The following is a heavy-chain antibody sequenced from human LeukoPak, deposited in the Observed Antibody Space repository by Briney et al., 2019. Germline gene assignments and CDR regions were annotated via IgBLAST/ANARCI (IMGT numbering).Heavy chain of an antibody. CDR1: GGSISSYY. V-gene: IGHV4-59*01. Sequence: PSETLSLTCTASGGSISSYYWSWIRQPPGKGLEWIGYIYYSGSTNYNPSLKSRVTISVDTSKNQFSLKLSSVTAADTAVYYCARGGYYDILTGYYWFDPWGQGTLVTVSS. CDR3: ARGGYYDILTGYYWFDP. CDR2: IYYSGST. J-gene: IGHJ5*02. D-gene: IGHD3-9*01.